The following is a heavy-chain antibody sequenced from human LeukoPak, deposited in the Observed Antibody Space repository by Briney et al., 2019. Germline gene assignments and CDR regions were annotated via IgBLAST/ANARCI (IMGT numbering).Heavy chain of an antibody. Sequence: SVKVSCKASGGTFSSYAISWVRQAPGQGLEWMGGIIPIFGTANYAQKFQGRVTITTVESTSTAYMELSSLRSEDTAVYYCARAGDYGDYNYMDVWGKGTTVTVSS. V-gene: IGHV1-69*05. D-gene: IGHD4-17*01. CDR2: IIPIFGTA. CDR3: ARAGDYGDYNYMDV. J-gene: IGHJ6*03. CDR1: GGTFSSYA.